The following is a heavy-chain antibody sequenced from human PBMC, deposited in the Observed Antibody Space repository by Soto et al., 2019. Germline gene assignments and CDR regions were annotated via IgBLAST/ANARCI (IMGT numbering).Heavy chain of an antibody. Sequence: EVQLVESGGGLVQPGGSLRLSCAASGFAFSNYWMHWVRQAPGKGLVWVSRIKTDGTTTVYADFVKGRFTISRDNAKNTLYLQMNSLRAEDTAVYYCTRPGHGFDYWGQGTLVTVSS. CDR2: IKTDGTTT. V-gene: IGHV3-74*01. J-gene: IGHJ4*02. CDR1: GFAFSNYW. CDR3: TRPGHGFDY.